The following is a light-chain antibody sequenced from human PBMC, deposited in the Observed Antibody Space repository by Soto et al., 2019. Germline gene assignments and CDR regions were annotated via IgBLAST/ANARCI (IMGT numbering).Light chain of an antibody. J-gene: IGKJ2*01. CDR2: GAF. Sequence: EIVMTQSPATLSASPGESVTLSCRASQSVSTTLAWYQQKPGQAPRLLIYGAFNRATGIADRFSGGGSETDLTLTISSLQSEDFGVYYCQQYNDWRMYTFGQGTKLEIK. CDR3: QQYNDWRMYT. CDR1: QSVSTT. V-gene: IGKV3-15*01.